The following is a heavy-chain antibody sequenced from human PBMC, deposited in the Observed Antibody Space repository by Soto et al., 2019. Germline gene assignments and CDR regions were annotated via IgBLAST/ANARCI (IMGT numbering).Heavy chain of an antibody. CDR1: GFTFNTFA. CDR3: ARERGGALDS. D-gene: IGHD1-26*01. CDR2: LSGSGSLS. Sequence: EVLLLESGGGLVQPGGSLRLSCAASGFTFNTFAMTWVRQAPGKGLEWVSALSGSGSLSYYADSVKGRFTISRDNSNNTMYLQMNTLRVDETAVYFWARERGGALDSWGQGTLVTVSS. V-gene: IGHV3-23*01. J-gene: IGHJ4*02.